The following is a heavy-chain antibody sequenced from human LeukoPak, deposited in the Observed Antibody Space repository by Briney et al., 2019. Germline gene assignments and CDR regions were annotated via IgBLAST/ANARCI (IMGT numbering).Heavy chain of an antibody. Sequence: TGGSLRLSCAASGFTFSSYTMHWVPQAPGKGLEWVAIISYDGSNKYYADSVKGRFTISRDNSKNTLYLQMNSLRAEDTAVYYCARQQLVRSYYYYGMDVWGQGTTVTVSS. CDR3: ARQQLVRSYYYYGMDV. D-gene: IGHD6-13*01. J-gene: IGHJ6*02. CDR1: GFTFSSYT. CDR2: ISYDGSNK. V-gene: IGHV3-30-3*01.